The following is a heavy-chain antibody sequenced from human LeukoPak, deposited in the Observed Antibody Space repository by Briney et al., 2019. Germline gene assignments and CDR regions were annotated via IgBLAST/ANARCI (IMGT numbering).Heavy chain of an antibody. CDR3: VREDTPATANY. CDR1: GFTFANHA. J-gene: IGHJ4*02. D-gene: IGHD2-21*02. CDR2: ISGGGDIT. Sequence: GGSLRLSCAASGFTFANHAMSWVRQTAGKGLEWVSAISGGGDITYYADSVKGRFTISRDNSKDTLFLQMHSLRPGDTAVYYCVREDTPATANYWGQGTLVTISS. V-gene: IGHV3-23*01.